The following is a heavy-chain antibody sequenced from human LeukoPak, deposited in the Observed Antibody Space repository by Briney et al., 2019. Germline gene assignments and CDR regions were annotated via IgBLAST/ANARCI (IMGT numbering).Heavy chain of an antibody. CDR1: GYTFTSFG. J-gene: IGHJ5*02. Sequence: ASVKVSCKASGYTFTSFGISWVRQAPGQGLEWMGRISAYDATTTYAQKFQGRVTITADESTSTAYMELSSLRSEDTAVYYCARWLSAVFGVVDNWFDPWGQGTLVTVSS. V-gene: IGHV1-18*01. D-gene: IGHD3-3*01. CDR2: ISAYDATT. CDR3: ARWLSAVFGVVDNWFDP.